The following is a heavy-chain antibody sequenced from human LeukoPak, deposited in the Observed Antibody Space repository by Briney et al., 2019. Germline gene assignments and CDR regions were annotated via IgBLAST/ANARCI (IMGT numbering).Heavy chain of an antibody. CDR1: GGSISSYY. V-gene: IGHV4-4*07. CDR3: ARVYCSGGSCYSVTFYYYYMDV. D-gene: IGHD2-15*01. CDR2: IYTSGST. Sequence: SETLSLTCTVSGGSISSYYWSWIRQPAGKGLEWIGRIYTSGSTNYNPSLKSRVTMSVDTSKNQFSLKLSSVTAADTAVYYCARVYCSGGSCYSVTFYYYYMDVWGKGTTVTVSS. J-gene: IGHJ6*03.